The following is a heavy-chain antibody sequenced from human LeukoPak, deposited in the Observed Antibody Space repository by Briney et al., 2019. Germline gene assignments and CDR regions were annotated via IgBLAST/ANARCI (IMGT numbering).Heavy chain of an antibody. J-gene: IGHJ3*02. CDR1: GFTFSSYG. D-gene: IGHD3-22*01. CDR3: ARNPYDSSGYSSEPDAFDI. V-gene: IGHV3-33*01. Sequence: PGRTLRLSCAASGFTFSSYGTQGVRQAPGKGLERGAVIWYDGSNKYYADSVKGRFTLSRDNSKNTLYLQMNSLRAEDTAVYYCARNPYDSSGYSSEPDAFDIWGQGTMVTVSS. CDR2: IWYDGSNK.